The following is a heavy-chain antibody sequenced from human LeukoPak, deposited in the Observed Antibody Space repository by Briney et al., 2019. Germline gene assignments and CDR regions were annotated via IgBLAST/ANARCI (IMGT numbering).Heavy chain of an antibody. D-gene: IGHD2-2*02. CDR1: GGTFSSYA. CDR3: ARGTSVGYMFDY. CDR2: IIPIFGTA. J-gene: IGHJ4*02. Sequence: SVKVSCKASGGTFSSYAISWVRQAPGQGLEWMGGIIPIFGTANYAQKFQGRVTITTDEFTSTAYMELSSLRSEDTAVYYCARGTSVGYMFDYWGQGTLVTVSS. V-gene: IGHV1-69*05.